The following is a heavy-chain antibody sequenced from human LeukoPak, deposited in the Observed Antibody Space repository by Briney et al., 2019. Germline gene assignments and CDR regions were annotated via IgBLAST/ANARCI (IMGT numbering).Heavy chain of an antibody. CDR3: AKAWYYYGSGRPEYYFDY. CDR1: GFTFSSYS. CDR2: ISSSSSYI. Sequence: PGGSLRLSCAASGFTFSSYSMNWVRQAPGKGLEWVSSISSSSSYIYYADSVKGRFTISRDNAKNSLYLQMNSLRAEDTAVYYCAKAWYYYGSGRPEYYFDYWGQGTLVTVSS. V-gene: IGHV3-21*01. J-gene: IGHJ4*02. D-gene: IGHD3-10*01.